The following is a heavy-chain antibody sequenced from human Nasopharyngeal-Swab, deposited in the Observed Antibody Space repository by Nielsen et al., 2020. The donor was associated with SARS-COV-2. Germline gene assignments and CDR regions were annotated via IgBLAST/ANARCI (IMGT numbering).Heavy chain of an antibody. CDR2: ISSSSSYI. V-gene: IGHV3-21*01. CDR1: GFAFSSYR. J-gene: IGHJ4*02. CDR3: ARDPQRDYCGGDCSYFDY. Sequence: GESLKISCAASGFAFSSYRMNWVRQAPGKGMEWVSSISSSSSYIYYADSVKGRFTISRDNAKNSLYLQMNSLRAEDTAVYYCARDPQRDYCGGDCSYFDYWGQGTLVTVSS. D-gene: IGHD2-21*02.